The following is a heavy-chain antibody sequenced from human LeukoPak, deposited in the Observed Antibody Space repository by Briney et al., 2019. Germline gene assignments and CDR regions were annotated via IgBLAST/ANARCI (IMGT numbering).Heavy chain of an antibody. D-gene: IGHD2-2*01. Sequence: SETLSLTCAVYGGSFSGYNWTYIRQPPGKGLEWIGEINHSGSTNHNPSLTSRVTISVDTSKNQFSLKLSSVTAADTAVYYCARGESSRRTPYNYWGRGTLVTVSS. J-gene: IGHJ4*02. V-gene: IGHV4-34*01. CDR1: GGSFSGYN. CDR3: ARGESSRRTPYNY. CDR2: INHSGST.